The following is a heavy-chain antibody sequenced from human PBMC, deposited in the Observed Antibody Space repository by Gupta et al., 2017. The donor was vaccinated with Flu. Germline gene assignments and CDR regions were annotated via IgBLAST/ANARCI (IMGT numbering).Heavy chain of an antibody. Sequence: QVTLKESGPVLVKPTETLTLTCTVSGISLSNARVGVTWIRQPPGKALEWLAHVFSNDEKSYNTSLKSRLTISKDTSKSQVVLTMTNMDPVDTATYYCARTIVVVSAAVPREFDYWGQGILVTVSS. J-gene: IGHJ4*02. CDR2: VFSNDEK. D-gene: IGHD2-2*01. V-gene: IGHV2-26*01. CDR1: GISLSNARVG. CDR3: ARTIVVVSAAVPREFDY.